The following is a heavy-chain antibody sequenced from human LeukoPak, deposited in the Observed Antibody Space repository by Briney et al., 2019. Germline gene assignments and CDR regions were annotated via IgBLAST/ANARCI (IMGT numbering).Heavy chain of an antibody. J-gene: IGHJ4*02. CDR1: RFTFSGYA. D-gene: IGHD6-19*01. CDR3: AKAYSSDWSPFAH. CDR2: ISGSGGTT. V-gene: IGHV3-23*01. Sequence: GGSLRLSCAASRFTFSGYAMSWVRQAPGKGLEWGSAISGSGGTTYYADSVKGRFTISRDNSKNTLFLQMNSLRAEDTAIYYCAKAYSSDWSPFAHWGQGTLVTVSS.